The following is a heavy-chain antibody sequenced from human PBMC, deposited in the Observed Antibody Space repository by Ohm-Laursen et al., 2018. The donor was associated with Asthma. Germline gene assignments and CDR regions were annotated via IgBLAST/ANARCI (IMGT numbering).Heavy chain of an antibody. CDR2: IYSGGTT. D-gene: IGHD2-15*01. CDR1: GFTVGSDY. V-gene: IGHV3-53*01. CDR3: ARDRTTRKYCSGGSCYPV. J-gene: IGHJ4*02. Sequence: SLRLSCSASGFTVGSDYMTWVRQAPGKGLEWVSAIYSGGTTYYADSVRGRFTISRDNSKNTLYLQMNSLRAEDTAVYYCARDRTTRKYCSGGSCYPVWGQGTLVTVSS.